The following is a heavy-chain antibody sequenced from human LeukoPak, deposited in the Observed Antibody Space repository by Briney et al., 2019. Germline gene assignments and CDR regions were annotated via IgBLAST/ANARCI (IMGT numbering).Heavy chain of an antibody. Sequence: PGGSLRLSCAASGFTFSTYGMHWVRQAPGKGLEWVAFMRNDGSNKYYADSVRGRFTVPRDNHKNTLYLHMNSLKAEDAPVYSCAKANTGGGSNNLGYFHHWGQGTLVTVSS. CDR1: GFTFSTYG. V-gene: IGHV3-30*02. CDR2: MRNDGSNK. D-gene: IGHD3-16*01. CDR3: AKANTGGGSNNLGYFHH. J-gene: IGHJ1*01.